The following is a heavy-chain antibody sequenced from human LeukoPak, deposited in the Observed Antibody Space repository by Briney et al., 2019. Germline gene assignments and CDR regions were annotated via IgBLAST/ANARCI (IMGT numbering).Heavy chain of an antibody. Sequence: GGSLRLSCAASGFTFSSNRMNWVRKAPGKGLKGVSSITISSSYIYYADSVKGRFTISRDNAKNSLYLQMNSLRAEDTAVYYCARDVSSGYYSYYYYGMDVWGQGTTVTVSS. CDR1: GFTFSSNR. J-gene: IGHJ6*02. CDR2: ITISSSYI. D-gene: IGHD3-22*01. V-gene: IGHV3-21*01. CDR3: ARDVSSGYYSYYYYGMDV.